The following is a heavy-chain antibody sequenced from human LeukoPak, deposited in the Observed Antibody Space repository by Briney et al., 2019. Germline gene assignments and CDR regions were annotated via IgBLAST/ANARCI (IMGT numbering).Heavy chain of an antibody. CDR1: GGSISSSPYY. D-gene: IGHD5-18*01. Sequence: SETLSLTCTVSGGSISSSPYYWGWIRQPPGKGLEWIGEINHSGSTNYNPSLKSRVTISVDTSKNQFSLKLSSVTAADTAVYYCARNTAFDYWGQGTLVTVSS. CDR3: ARNTAFDY. V-gene: IGHV4-39*07. CDR2: INHSGST. J-gene: IGHJ4*02.